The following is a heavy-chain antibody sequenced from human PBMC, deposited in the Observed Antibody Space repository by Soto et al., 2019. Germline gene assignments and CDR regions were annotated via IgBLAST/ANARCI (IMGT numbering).Heavy chain of an antibody. CDR3: ARSVFP. J-gene: IGHJ5*02. CDR2: FYYSGST. V-gene: IGHV4-31*03. Sequence: SETLSLTCTVSGGSINNNHYYWGWVRQPPGKGLEWIGYFYYSGSTYYNPSLKSRVTISVNTSKNQFSLKLSSVTAADTAVYYCARSVFPWGQGTLVTVSS. CDR1: GGSINNNHYY.